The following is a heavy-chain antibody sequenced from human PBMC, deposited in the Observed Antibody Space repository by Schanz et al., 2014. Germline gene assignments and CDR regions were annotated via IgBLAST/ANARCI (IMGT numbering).Heavy chain of an antibody. CDR2: INAHTGNT. D-gene: IGHD2-2*01. CDR1: GYIFGSHG. J-gene: IGHJ6*03. V-gene: IGHV1-18*01. CDR3: ARALSTSVERGSHYYMDV. Sequence: QLMQSGSEVRKPGASVKVSCKASGYIFGSHGMTWVRQAPGQGPELMGWINAHTGNTQYAQKFQGRVNMTRDTVTTTVDLELTRLRTDDTAIYYCARALSTSVERGSHYYMDVWGKGTTVTVSS.